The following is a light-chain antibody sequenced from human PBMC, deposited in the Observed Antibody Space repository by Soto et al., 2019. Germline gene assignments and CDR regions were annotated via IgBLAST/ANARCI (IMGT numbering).Light chain of an antibody. CDR2: GNS. Sequence: QSVLTQPPSVSGAPGQRVTISCTGSSSNIGAGYDVHWYQQHPGKAPKLLIYGNSNRPSGVPDRFSGSKSGTSASLTITGLQAEDEADYCCQSSDSSLRVVFGGGTKLTVL. J-gene: IGLJ2*01. V-gene: IGLV1-40*01. CDR1: SSNIGAGYD. CDR3: QSSDSSLRVV.